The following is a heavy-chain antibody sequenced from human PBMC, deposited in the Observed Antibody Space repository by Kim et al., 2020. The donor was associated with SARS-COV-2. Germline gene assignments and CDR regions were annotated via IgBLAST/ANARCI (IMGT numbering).Heavy chain of an antibody. V-gene: IGHV3-48*01. CDR1: GFTFSSYY. CDR2: ISSSSSTI. D-gene: IGHD5-18*01. CDR3: ARDNPLTAWFDY. Sequence: GGSLRLSCAASGFTFSSYYMSWIRQAPGKGLEWVSYISSSSSTINYADSVKGRFTISRDKAKNSLYLQMNSLRAEDTAVYYCARDNPLTAWFDYWGQGTLAPSPQ. J-gene: IGHJ4*02.